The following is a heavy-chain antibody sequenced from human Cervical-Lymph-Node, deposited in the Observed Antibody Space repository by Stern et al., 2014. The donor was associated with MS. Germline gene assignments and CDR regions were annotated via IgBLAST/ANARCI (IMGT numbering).Heavy chain of an antibody. CDR1: GFTFSSYG. D-gene: IGHD3-10*01. CDR2: IWYDGSNK. V-gene: IGHV3-33*01. J-gene: IGHJ4*02. CDR3: ARDRGGKGPVDY. Sequence: MQLVESGGGVVQPGRSLRLSCAASGFTFSSYGMHWVRQAQGKGLEWVAVIWYDGSNKYYADSVKGRFTISRDNSKNTLYLQMNSLRAEDTAVYYCARDRGGKGPVDYWGQGTLVTVSS.